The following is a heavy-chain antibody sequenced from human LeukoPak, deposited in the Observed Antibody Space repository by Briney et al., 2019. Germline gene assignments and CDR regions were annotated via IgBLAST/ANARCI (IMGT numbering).Heavy chain of an antibody. CDR1: GGSISSYY. CDR3: ARASPYYYDSSGFLQGGYFDY. Sequence: SETLSPTCTVSGGSISSYYWSWIRQPAGKGLEWIGRIYTSGSTNYNPSLKSRVTMSVDTSKNQFSLKLSSVTAADTAVYYCARASPYYYDSSGFLQGGYFDYWGQGTLVTVSS. J-gene: IGHJ4*02. V-gene: IGHV4-4*07. CDR2: IYTSGST. D-gene: IGHD3-22*01.